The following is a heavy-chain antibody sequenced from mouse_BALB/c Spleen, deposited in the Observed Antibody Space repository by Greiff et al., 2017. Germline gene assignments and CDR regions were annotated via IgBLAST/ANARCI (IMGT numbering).Heavy chain of an antibody. J-gene: IGHJ4*01. Sequence: VKLMESGPDLVAPSQSLSITCTVSGFSLTSYGVHWVRQPPGKGLEWLVVLWSDGSTTYNSALKSRLSISKDNSKSQVFLKMNSLQTDDTAMYYGARQIYYDYPYAMDYWGQGTSVTVSS. CDR2: LWSDGST. CDR1: GFSLTSYG. D-gene: IGHD2-4*01. CDR3: ARQIYYDYPYAMDY. V-gene: IGHV2-6-2*01.